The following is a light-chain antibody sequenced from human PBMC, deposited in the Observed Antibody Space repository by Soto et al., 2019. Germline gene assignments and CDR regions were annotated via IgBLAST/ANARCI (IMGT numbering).Light chain of an antibody. CDR1: QSVSSSY. CDR3: QQYGSSSWT. CDR2: GAS. J-gene: IGKJ1*01. V-gene: IGKV3-20*01. Sequence: IVFTQSPGTLSLSPGARAALSCSASQSVSSSYLAWYQQKPGQAPRLLSDGASSRATGIPDRFSGSGSGTDCTLTISRLQPEDWAVYYCQQYGSSSWTFGQGTKVDNK.